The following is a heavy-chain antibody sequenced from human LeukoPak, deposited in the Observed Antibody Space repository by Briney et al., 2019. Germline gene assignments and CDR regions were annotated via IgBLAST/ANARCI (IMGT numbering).Heavy chain of an antibody. D-gene: IGHD3-22*01. Sequence: SQTLSLTCSVSGGSISSGGYYWRWIRQHPGKGLEWIGYIYYSGSNYYNPSLKSRVTISVDTSKNQFSLKLSSVTAAADTAVYYCARGDHYYDRESAFDIWGQGTMVTVSS. CDR2: IYYSGSN. J-gene: IGHJ3*02. V-gene: IGHV4-31*03. CDR1: GGSISSGGYY. CDR3: ARGDHYYDRESAFDI.